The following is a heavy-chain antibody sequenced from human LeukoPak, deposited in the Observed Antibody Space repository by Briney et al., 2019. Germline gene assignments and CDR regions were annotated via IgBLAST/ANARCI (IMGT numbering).Heavy chain of an antibody. V-gene: IGHV1-69*01. CDR3: ARGGLRYFDWLSDY. CDR2: IIPIFGTA. Sequence: SVKVSCKASGGTFSSYAISWVRQAPGQGLEWMGGIIPIFGTANYAQKFQGRVTITADESTSTAYMELSSLRSEDTAVCYCARGGLRYFDWLSDYWGQGTLVTVSS. D-gene: IGHD3-9*01. CDR1: GGTFSSYA. J-gene: IGHJ4*02.